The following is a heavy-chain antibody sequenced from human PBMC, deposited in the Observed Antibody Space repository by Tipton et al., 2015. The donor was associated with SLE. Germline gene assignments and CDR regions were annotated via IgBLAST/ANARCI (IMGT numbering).Heavy chain of an antibody. D-gene: IGHD3-10*01. Sequence: LRLSCAVYGGSFSGYYWSWIRQPPGKGLEWIGEINHSGSTNYNPSLKSQVTISVDTSKNHFSLKLSSVTAADTAVYYCASLRTEYYYGSRADYWGQGTLVTVSS. CDR1: GGSFSGYY. J-gene: IGHJ4*02. CDR2: INHSGST. V-gene: IGHV4-34*01. CDR3: ASLRTEYYYGSRADY.